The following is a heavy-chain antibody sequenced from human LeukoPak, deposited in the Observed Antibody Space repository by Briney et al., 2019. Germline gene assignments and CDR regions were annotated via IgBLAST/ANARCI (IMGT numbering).Heavy chain of an antibody. V-gene: IGHV3-23*01. CDR3: AELGITMIGGV. Sequence: SGGSLRLSCAASGFTFSSYAMSGSDGSTNYADSVKGRFTISRENSKNTLYLQMNSLRAEDTAVYYCAELGITMIGGVWGKGTTVTISS. D-gene: IGHD3-10*02. CDR2: GSDGST. CDR1: GFTFSSYA. J-gene: IGHJ6*04.